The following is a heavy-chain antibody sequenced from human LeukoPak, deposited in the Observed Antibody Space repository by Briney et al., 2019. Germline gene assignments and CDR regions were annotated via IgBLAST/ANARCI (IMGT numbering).Heavy chain of an antibody. CDR1: GFTFTCCW. CDR2: IKQDEREK. Sequence: GGSLRLSCAASGFTFTCCWMSWVRQTPGKGLEWVASIKQDEREKFYADSVKDRFTISRDNAKNSLYLQVNSLRAEDTAVYYCARVPGITRYFDSWGQGILVTVSS. V-gene: IGHV3-7*01. CDR3: ARVPGITRYFDS. J-gene: IGHJ4*02. D-gene: IGHD1-20*01.